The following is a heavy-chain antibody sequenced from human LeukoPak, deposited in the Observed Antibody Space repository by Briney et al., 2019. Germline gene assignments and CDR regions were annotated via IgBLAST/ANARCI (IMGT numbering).Heavy chain of an antibody. V-gene: IGHV3-33*01. CDR3: ARGSYSSSWYVVDY. CDR2: IWYDGSNK. CDR1: GFTFSSYG. D-gene: IGHD6-13*01. Sequence: GGSLRLSCAASGFTFSSYGMHWVRQAPGKELEWVAVIWYDGSNKYYADSVKGRFTISRDNSKNTLYLQMNSLRAEDTAVYYCARGSYSSSWYVVDYWGQGTLVTVSS. J-gene: IGHJ4*02.